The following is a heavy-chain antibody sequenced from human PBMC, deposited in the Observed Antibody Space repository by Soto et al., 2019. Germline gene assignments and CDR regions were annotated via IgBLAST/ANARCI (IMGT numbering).Heavy chain of an antibody. CDR1: GGSISRAAYC. V-gene: IGHV4-30-4*01. D-gene: IGHD7-27*01. CDR2: IYDGGTT. CDR3: ARGPSGDKIDY. J-gene: IGHJ4*02. Sequence: SETLSLTCTVSGGSISRAAYCWSWIRQSPDKGLEWIGHIYDGGTTYSSPSLKGRVTISADTSETQFSLKLSSVSAADTAVYYCARGPSGDKIDYWGQGIQVTVSS.